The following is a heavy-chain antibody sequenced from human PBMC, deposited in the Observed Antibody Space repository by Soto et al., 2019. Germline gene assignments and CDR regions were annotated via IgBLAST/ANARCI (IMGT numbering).Heavy chain of an antibody. Sequence: GSLRLSCAASGFTFSSYWMHWVRQAPGKGLVWVSRINSDGSSTSYADSVKGRFTISRDNAKNTLYLQMNSLRAEDTAVYYCASRGYSSPAPFDYWGQGTLVTVSS. CDR2: INSDGSST. CDR3: ASRGYSSPAPFDY. CDR1: GFTFSSYW. D-gene: IGHD6-13*01. J-gene: IGHJ4*02. V-gene: IGHV3-74*01.